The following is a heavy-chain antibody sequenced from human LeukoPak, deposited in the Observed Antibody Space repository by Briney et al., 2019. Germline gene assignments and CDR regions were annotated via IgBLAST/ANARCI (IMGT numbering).Heavy chain of an antibody. CDR3: ARGRSGYQPEYFQH. V-gene: IGHV4-30-2*01. J-gene: IGHJ1*01. CDR2: IYHSGST. D-gene: IGHD3-3*01. Sequence: SQTLSLTCTVSGGSISSGGYYWRWIRQPPGKGLEWIGYIYHSGSTYYNPSLKSRVTISVDRSKNQFSLKLSSVTAADTAVYYCARGRSGYQPEYFQHWGQGTLVTVSS. CDR1: GGSISSGGYY.